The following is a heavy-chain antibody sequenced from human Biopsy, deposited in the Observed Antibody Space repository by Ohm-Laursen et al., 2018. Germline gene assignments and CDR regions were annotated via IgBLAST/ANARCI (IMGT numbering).Heavy chain of an antibody. CDR3: AADINVWSVNY. Sequence: SVKVSCKASGFTFTQFFIHWIRQAPGQGLVWMGVVKASDGTKRYAHEFQGRVTMTEDTSTDTAYMELSSLRSEDTAVYYCAADINVWSVNYWGQGTQVTVSS. V-gene: IGHV1-24*01. J-gene: IGHJ4*02. D-gene: IGHD1-1*01. CDR1: GFTFTQFF. CDR2: VKASDGTK.